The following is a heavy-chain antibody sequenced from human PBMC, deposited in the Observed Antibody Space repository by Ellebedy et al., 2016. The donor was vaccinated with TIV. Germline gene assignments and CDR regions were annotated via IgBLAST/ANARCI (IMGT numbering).Heavy chain of an antibody. Sequence: MPSETLSLTCTVSGVSISRSSSYWCLIRQPPFMGLECIVSIYYSGTTYYNPSLTSLVTISLDTSKNQFSLKLSSVTAADTAVYYCARQGYRGYSYGDTYTTFDYWGQGTRVTVSS. V-gene: IGHV4-39*01. CDR3: ARQGYRGYSYGDTYTTFDY. J-gene: IGHJ4*02. CDR1: GVSISRSSSY. CDR2: IYYSGTT. D-gene: IGHD5-18*01.